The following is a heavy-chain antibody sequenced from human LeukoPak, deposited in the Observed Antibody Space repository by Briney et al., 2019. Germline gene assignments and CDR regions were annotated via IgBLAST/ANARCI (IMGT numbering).Heavy chain of an antibody. J-gene: IGHJ3*02. V-gene: IGHV5-51*01. CDR3: ARHGLGYCSGGSCYWQTDAFDI. CDR1: GSSFTSYW. Sequence: GECLKISCKGSGSSFTSYWIGWVRQMPGKGLEWMGIIYPGDSDTRYSPSFQGQVTISADKSISTAYLQWSSLKASDTAMYYCARHGLGYCSGGSCYWQTDAFDIWGQGTMVTVSS. D-gene: IGHD2-15*01. CDR2: IYPGDSDT.